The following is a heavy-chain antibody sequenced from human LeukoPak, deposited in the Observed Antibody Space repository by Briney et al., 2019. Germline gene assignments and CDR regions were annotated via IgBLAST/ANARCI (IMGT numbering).Heavy chain of an antibody. CDR1: GFTFSSYA. D-gene: IGHD6-6*01. V-gene: IGHV3-30-3*01. J-gene: IGHJ6*02. CDR3: ARALFRSIAARRDYYYYGMDV. CDR2: ISYDGSNK. Sequence: PGGSLRLSCAASGFTFSSYAMHWVRQAPGKGLEWVAVISYDGSNKYYADSVKGRFTISRDNSKNTLYLQMNSLRAEDTAVYYCARALFRSIAARRDYYYYGMDVWGQGTMVTVSS.